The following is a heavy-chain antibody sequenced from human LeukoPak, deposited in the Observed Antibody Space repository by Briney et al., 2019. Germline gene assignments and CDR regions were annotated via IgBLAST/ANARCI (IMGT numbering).Heavy chain of an antibody. V-gene: IGHV3-21*01. Sequence: GGSLRLSCAASGFTFSSYSMNWVRQAPGKGLEWVSSISSSRSIYYADSVQGRFTISIDNAKNSLYLQMDSLRAEDTAVYYCARAMGLQRQLAFDYWGQGTQVTVPS. CDR3: ARAMGLQRQLAFDY. D-gene: IGHD6-13*01. CDR2: ISSSRSI. J-gene: IGHJ4*02. CDR1: GFTFSSYS.